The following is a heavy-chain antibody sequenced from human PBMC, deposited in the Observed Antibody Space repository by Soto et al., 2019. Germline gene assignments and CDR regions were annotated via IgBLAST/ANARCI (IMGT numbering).Heavy chain of an antibody. CDR1: GFTVSSNY. D-gene: IGHD3-10*01. J-gene: IGHJ5*02. CDR2: SYSGGRT. Sequence: EMQLVESGGALIQPGGSLRLSCAASGFTVSSNYMIWVRQAPGKGLEWVSGSYSGGRTYFADSVKGRFTISRDSFKNILYLQMDSLRAEDTAVYFCARGYGAGSYFSDHWGQGTLVTVSS. V-gene: IGHV3-53*01. CDR3: ARGYGAGSYFSDH.